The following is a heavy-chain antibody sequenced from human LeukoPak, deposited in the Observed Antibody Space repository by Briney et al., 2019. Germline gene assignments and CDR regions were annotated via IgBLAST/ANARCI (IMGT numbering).Heavy chain of an antibody. V-gene: IGHV4-4*08. Sequence: SETLSLTCAVSGGSISFYYWSWLRQPPGKRLEWIGYIYNSGTTRYNPSLMSRVTISVDTSKNQFSPKLSSVTAADTAVYFCARDSYWYFHVWGRGTLVTVSS. CDR2: IYNSGTT. J-gene: IGHJ2*01. CDR1: GGSISFYY. CDR3: ARDSYWYFHV.